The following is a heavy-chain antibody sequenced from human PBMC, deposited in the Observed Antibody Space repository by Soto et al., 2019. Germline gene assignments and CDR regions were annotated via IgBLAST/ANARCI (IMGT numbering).Heavy chain of an antibody. CDR2: ISGSGGST. V-gene: IGHV3-23*01. Sequence: GGSLRLSCAASGFTFSSYAMSWVRQAPGKGLEWVSAISGSGGSTYYADSVKGRFTISRDNSKNTLYLQMNSLRAEDTAVYYCAKDQYQLLTLRGWFDPWGQGTLVTVSS. D-gene: IGHD2-2*01. J-gene: IGHJ5*02. CDR3: AKDQYQLLTLRGWFDP. CDR1: GFTFSSYA.